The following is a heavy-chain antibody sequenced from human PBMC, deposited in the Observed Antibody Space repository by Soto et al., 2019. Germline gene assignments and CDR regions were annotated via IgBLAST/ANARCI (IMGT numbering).Heavy chain of an antibody. J-gene: IGHJ4*02. Sequence: QVQLVQSGAEVKKPGSSVKVSCKASGGTFSSYTISWVRQAPGQGLEWMGRIIPILGIANYAQKFQGRVTITADKSTNTAYMELSSLRSEDTAVYYCARGVDIVATKRSYFDYWGQGSLVTVSS. D-gene: IGHD5-12*01. CDR3: ARGVDIVATKRSYFDY. CDR1: GGTFSSYT. V-gene: IGHV1-69*02. CDR2: IIPILGIA.